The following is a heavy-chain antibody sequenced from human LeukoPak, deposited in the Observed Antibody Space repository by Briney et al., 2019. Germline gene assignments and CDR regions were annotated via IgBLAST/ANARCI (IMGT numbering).Heavy chain of an antibody. Sequence: SETLSLTCAVYGGSFSGYYWSWIRQPAGKGLEWIGRIYTSGSTNYNPSLKSRVTMSVDTSKNQFSLKLSSVTAADTAVYYCARDNSWTAAMVSYYYGMDVWGQGTTVTVSS. CDR2: IYTSGST. CDR3: ARDNSWTAAMVSYYYGMDV. CDR1: GGSFSGYY. V-gene: IGHV4-4*07. J-gene: IGHJ6*02. D-gene: IGHD5-18*01.